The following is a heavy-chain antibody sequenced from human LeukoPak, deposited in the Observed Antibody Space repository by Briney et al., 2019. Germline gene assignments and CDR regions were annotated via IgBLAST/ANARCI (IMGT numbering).Heavy chain of an antibody. D-gene: IGHD2-8*01. CDR1: GFTFSSYE. V-gene: IGHV3-48*03. Sequence: PGGSLRLSCAASGFTFSSYEMNWVRQAPGKGLEWVSYISGSGTTIYSADSVKGRFTISRDNAKNSLYLQMNSLRAEDTAVYYCAREDSGTSAEYFQHWGQGTLVSVSS. J-gene: IGHJ1*01. CDR2: ISGSGTTI. CDR3: AREDSGTSAEYFQH.